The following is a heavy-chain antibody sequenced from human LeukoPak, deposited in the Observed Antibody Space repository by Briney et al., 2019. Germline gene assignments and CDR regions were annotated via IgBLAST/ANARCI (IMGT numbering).Heavy chain of an antibody. CDR2: ISSSGSYI. V-gene: IGHV3-21*01. J-gene: IGHJ4*02. D-gene: IGHD1-26*01. CDR3: ARDGPSLGAQFDY. Sequence: PGGSLRLSCAASRFTFSSYSMNWVRQAPGKGLEWVSSISSSGSYIYYADSVKGRFTISRDNAKNSLYLQMNSLRAEDTAVYYCARDGPSLGAQFDYWGQGTLVTVSS. CDR1: RFTFSSYS.